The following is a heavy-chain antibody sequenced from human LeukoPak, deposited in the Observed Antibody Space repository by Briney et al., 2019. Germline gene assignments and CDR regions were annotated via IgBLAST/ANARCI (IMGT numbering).Heavy chain of an antibody. CDR1: GGTFSSYA. D-gene: IGHD3-10*01. J-gene: IGHJ5*02. CDR2: IIPILGIA. Sequence: SVKVSCKASGGTFSSYAISLVRQAPGQGLEWMGRIIPILGIANYAQKFQGRVTITADKSTSTAYMELSSLRSEDTAVYYCARDVTMVRGANNWFDPWGQGTLVTVSP. V-gene: IGHV1-69*04. CDR3: ARDVTMVRGANNWFDP.